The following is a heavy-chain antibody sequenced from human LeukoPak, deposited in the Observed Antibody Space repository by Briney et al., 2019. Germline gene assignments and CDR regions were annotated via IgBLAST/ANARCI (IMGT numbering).Heavy chain of an antibody. CDR3: ARDKIVGATQFDY. CDR1: GFTFSSYW. Sequence: GGSLTLSCAASGFTFSSYWMSWVRQAQGQGLEGVANIKQDGSEKYYVDSVKGRFTISRDNAKNSLYLQMNSLRAEDTAVYYCARDKIVGATQFDYWGQGTLVTVSS. CDR2: IKQDGSEK. D-gene: IGHD1-26*01. J-gene: IGHJ4*02. V-gene: IGHV3-7*03.